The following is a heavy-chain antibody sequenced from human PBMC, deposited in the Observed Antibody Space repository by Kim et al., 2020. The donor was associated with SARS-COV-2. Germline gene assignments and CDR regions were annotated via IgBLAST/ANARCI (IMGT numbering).Heavy chain of an antibody. Sequence: SETLSLTCAVSGGSISSSNWWSWVRQPPGKGLEWIGEIYHSGSTNYNPSLKSRVTISVDKSKNQFSLKLSSVTAADTAVYYCATVNVGPYYYGSGSYPGNYYYYMDVWGKGTTVTVSS. J-gene: IGHJ6*03. V-gene: IGHV4-4*02. D-gene: IGHD3-10*01. CDR1: GGSISSSNW. CDR2: IYHSGST. CDR3: ATVNVGPYYYGSGSYPGNYYYYMDV.